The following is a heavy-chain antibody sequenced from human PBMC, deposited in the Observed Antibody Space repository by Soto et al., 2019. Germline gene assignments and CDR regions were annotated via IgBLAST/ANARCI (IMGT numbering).Heavy chain of an antibody. J-gene: IGHJ3*02. CDR1: GFTFTSSA. CDR2: IVVGSGNT. D-gene: IGHD3-3*01. V-gene: IGHV1-58*01. Sequence: ASVKVSCKASGFTFTSSAVQWVRQARGQRLEWIGWIVVGSGNTNYAQKFQERVTITRDMSTSTAYMELSSLRSEDTAVYYCAAPGVLRFLEWQDPYYDIWGRGTMVTISS. CDR3: AAPGVLRFLEWQDPYYDI.